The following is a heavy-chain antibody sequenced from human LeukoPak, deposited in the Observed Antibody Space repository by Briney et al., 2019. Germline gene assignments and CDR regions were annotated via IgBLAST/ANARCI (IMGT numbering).Heavy chain of an antibody. V-gene: IGHV1-46*01. J-gene: IGHJ5*02. D-gene: IGHD1-26*01. CDR2: INPSGSST. CDR3: ARDNSVGDTAWWFDP. Sequence: ASVKVSCKVSGYTLTELSMHWVRQAPGQGLEWMGLINPSGSSTSYAQKFQGRLSLTRDMSTSTDYMELSSLRSEDTAVYYCARDNSVGDTAWWFDPWGQGTLVTVSP. CDR1: GYTLTELS.